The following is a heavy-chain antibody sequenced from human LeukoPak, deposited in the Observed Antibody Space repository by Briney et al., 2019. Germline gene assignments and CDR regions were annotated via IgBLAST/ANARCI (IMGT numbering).Heavy chain of an antibody. CDR1: GGSISSGSYY. CDR3: ARDLYSQY. J-gene: IGHJ4*02. CDR2: IYTSGST. Sequence: SETLSLTCTVSGGSISSGSYYWSWIRQPAGKGLEWIGRIYTSGSTNYNPSLKSRVTISVDTSKNQFSLKLSSVTAADTAVYYCARDLYSQYWGQGTLVTVSS. V-gene: IGHV4-61*02. D-gene: IGHD2-21*01.